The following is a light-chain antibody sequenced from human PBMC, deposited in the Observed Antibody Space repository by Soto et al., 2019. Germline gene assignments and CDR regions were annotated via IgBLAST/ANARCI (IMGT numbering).Light chain of an antibody. CDR2: GAS. Sequence: EVVMTQSPATLSVSPGERATLSCRASQSVSINLAWYQQKPGQAPRLLIFGASTRATGIPARFSGSGSGTEFTLTISSLRSEDFAVYYCHQYNNWPPWTFGQGTKVEIK. J-gene: IGKJ1*01. CDR3: HQYNNWPPWT. V-gene: IGKV3-15*01. CDR1: QSVSIN.